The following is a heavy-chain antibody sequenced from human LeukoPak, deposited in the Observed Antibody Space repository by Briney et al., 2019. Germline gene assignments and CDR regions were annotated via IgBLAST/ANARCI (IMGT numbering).Heavy chain of an antibody. CDR3: ARTIFGVVMAPFDY. V-gene: IGHV4-34*01. CDR1: GGSISSYY. CDR2: INHSGST. J-gene: IGHJ4*02. D-gene: IGHD3-3*01. Sequence: SETLSLTCTVSGGSISSYYWSWIRQPPGKGLEWIGEINHSGSTNYNPSLKSRVTISVDTSKNQFSLKLSSVTAADTAVYYCARTIFGVVMAPFDYWGQGTLVTVSS.